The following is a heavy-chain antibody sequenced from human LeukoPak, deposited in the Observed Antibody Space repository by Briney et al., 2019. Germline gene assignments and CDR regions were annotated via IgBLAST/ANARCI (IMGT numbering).Heavy chain of an antibody. D-gene: IGHD1-26*01. CDR3: ARGKGGRDY. J-gene: IGHJ4*02. V-gene: IGHV1-18*01. CDR2: VSAYNGDA. Sequence: GASVKVSCKAFGYTFTSYGISWVQQAPGQGLEWMGWVSAYNGDADYAQKPLGRVTMTRDTSTSTAYMELRSLRSDDTAVYYCARGKGGRDYWGQGTLVTVSS. CDR1: GYTFTSYG.